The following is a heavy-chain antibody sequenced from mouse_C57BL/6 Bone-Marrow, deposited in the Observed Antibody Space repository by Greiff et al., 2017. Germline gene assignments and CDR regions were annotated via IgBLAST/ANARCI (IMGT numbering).Heavy chain of an antibody. D-gene: IGHD1-1*01. CDR2: IYPGDGDT. Sequence: VQLQQSGAELVKPGASVKISCKASGYAFSSYWMNWVKQRPGKGLEWIGQIYPGDGDTNYNGKFKGKATLTADKSSSTAYMQLSSLTSEDSAVYFCARETTVVSYYAMDYWGQGTSVTVSS. V-gene: IGHV1-80*01. CDR3: ARETTVVSYYAMDY. J-gene: IGHJ4*01. CDR1: GYAFSSYW.